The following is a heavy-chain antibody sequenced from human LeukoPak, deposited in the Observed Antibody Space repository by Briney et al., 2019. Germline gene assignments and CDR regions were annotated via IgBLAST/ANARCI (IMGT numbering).Heavy chain of an antibody. CDR1: GGSISSGSYY. V-gene: IGHV4-61*02. J-gene: IGHJ1*01. CDR3: ARRLLGYCSGGSCYPGYFQH. D-gene: IGHD2-15*01. CDR2: IYTSGST. Sequence: SQTLSLTCTVSGGSISSGSYYWSWIRQPAGKGLEWIGRIYTSGSTNSNPSLKSRVTISVDTSKNQFSLKLSSVTAADTAVYYCARRLLGYCSGGSCYPGYFQHWGQGTLVTVSS.